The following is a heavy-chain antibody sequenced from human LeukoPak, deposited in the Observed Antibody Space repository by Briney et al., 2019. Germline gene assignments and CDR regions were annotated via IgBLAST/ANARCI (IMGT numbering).Heavy chain of an antibody. D-gene: IGHD4-23*01. CDR2: ISGSGGST. CDR1: GFTFSSYA. CDR3: AKDGVETYGGVSFFDY. Sequence: GGSLRLSCTASGFTFSSYAMSWVRQAPGKGLEWVSGISGSGGSTYYTDPVKGRFTISGDNSKNTLFLQMNSLRVEDTAVYYCAKDGVETYGGVSFFDYWGQGTPVTVSS. J-gene: IGHJ4*02. V-gene: IGHV3-23*01.